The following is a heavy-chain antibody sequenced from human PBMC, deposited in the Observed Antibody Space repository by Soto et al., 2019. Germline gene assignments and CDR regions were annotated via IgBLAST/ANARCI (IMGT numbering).Heavy chain of an antibody. Sequence: SETLSLTCTVSGGSISSYYWSWIRQPPGKGLEWIGYIYYSGSTNYNPSLKSRVTISVDTSKNQFSLKLSSVTAADTAVYYCARAPPYYYGSGSYYNPIFDYWGQGTLVTVSS. D-gene: IGHD3-10*01. CDR2: IYYSGST. J-gene: IGHJ4*02. V-gene: IGHV4-59*01. CDR1: GGSISSYY. CDR3: ARAPPYYYGSGSYYNPIFDY.